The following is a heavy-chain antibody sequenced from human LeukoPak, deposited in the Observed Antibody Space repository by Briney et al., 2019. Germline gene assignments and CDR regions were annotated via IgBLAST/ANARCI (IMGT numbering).Heavy chain of an antibody. CDR2: ISSSSSYI. CDR3: ARDVWGVVPASLGSYYYYGMDV. Sequence: GGSLRLSCAASGFTFSSYSMNWVRPAPGKGLEWVSSISSSSSYIYYADSVKGRFTISRDNAKNSLCLQMNSLRAEDTAVYYCARDVWGVVPASLGSYYYYGMDVWGQGTTVTVSS. CDR1: GFTFSSYS. D-gene: IGHD2-2*01. J-gene: IGHJ6*02. V-gene: IGHV3-21*01.